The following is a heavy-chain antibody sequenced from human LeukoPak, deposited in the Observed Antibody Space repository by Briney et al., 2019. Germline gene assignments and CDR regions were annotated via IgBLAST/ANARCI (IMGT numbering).Heavy chain of an antibody. Sequence: AGGSLRLSCAASGFTFSSYAMSWVRQAPGKGLEWVSAISGSGGSTYYADSVKGRFTISRDNAKNTLYLQMNSLRAEDTAVYYCARDLVGVITFTNYMDVWGKGTTVTVSS. CDR2: ISGSGGST. V-gene: IGHV3-23*01. J-gene: IGHJ6*03. CDR3: ARDLVGVITFTNYMDV. CDR1: GFTFSSYA. D-gene: IGHD3-16*01.